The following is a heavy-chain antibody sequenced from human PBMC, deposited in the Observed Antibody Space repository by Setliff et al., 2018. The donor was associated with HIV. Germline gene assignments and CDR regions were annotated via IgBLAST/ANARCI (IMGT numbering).Heavy chain of an antibody. Sequence: LRLSCAASGFTFSSHSMNWVRQAPGKGLEWVSIIYSGGTTYYADSVKGRFTISRDNSKNTLYLQMNSLRVEDTAVYHCARSPQGGYFDYWGQGTLVTVSS. J-gene: IGHJ4*03. CDR3: ARSPQGGYFDY. CDR1: GFTFSSHS. CDR2: IYSGGTT. V-gene: IGHV3-53*01.